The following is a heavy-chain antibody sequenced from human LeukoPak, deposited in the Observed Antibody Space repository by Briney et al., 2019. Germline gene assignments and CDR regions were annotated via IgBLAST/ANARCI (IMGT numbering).Heavy chain of an antibody. Sequence: PGGSLRLSCAASGFTFSSYAIHWVRQAPGKGLEWVTVISYDGSNEYYADSVKGRFTISRDNSKNTLYLQMNSLRAEDTAVYYCARSPLKMAAAGWFDPWGQGTLVTVSS. D-gene: IGHD6-13*01. CDR1: GFTFSSYA. CDR3: ARSPLKMAAAGWFDP. CDR2: ISYDGSNE. V-gene: IGHV3-30-3*01. J-gene: IGHJ5*02.